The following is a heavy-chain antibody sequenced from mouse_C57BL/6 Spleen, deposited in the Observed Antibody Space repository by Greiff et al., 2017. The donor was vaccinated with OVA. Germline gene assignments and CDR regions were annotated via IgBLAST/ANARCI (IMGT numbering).Heavy chain of an antibody. CDR1: GFTFSDYY. V-gene: IGHV5-12*01. CDR3: ARRYYDYLYAMDY. J-gene: IGHJ4*01. Sequence: DVMLVESGGGLVQPGGSLKLSCAASGFTFSDYYMYWVRQTPEKRLEWVVYISNGGGSTYYPDTVKGRFTISRDNAKNTLYLQMSRLKSEDTAMYYCARRYYDYLYAMDYWGQGTSVTVSS. CDR2: ISNGGGST. D-gene: IGHD2-4*01.